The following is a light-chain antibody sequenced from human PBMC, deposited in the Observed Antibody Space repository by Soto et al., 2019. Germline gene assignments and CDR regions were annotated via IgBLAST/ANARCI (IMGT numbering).Light chain of an antibody. V-gene: IGKV1-39*01. J-gene: IGKJ2*01. CDR3: QQTYTTSYT. CDR2: AAS. CDR1: QSIIND. Sequence: DIQMTQSPSSLSASVRDTVTITCRASQSIINDLNWFQQKPGKAPKVLIYAASRLQSGVPSRFSGSGSGTEFTLTISSLQPEDFAAYYCQQTYTTSYTFXQGTKVDIK.